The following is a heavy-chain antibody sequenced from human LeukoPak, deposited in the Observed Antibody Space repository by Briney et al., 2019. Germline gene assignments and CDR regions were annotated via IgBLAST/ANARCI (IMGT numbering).Heavy chain of an antibody. Sequence: GGSLRLSCAASGFTFSSYAMSWVRQAPGKGLEWVSAISGSGGSTYYADSVKGRFTISRDNSKNTLYLQMNSLRAEDTAVYYCARRAGYDILTGYYMNNYFDYWGQGTLVTVSS. CDR2: ISGSGGST. D-gene: IGHD3-9*01. CDR1: GFTFSSYA. V-gene: IGHV3-23*01. J-gene: IGHJ4*02. CDR3: ARRAGYDILTGYYMNNYFDY.